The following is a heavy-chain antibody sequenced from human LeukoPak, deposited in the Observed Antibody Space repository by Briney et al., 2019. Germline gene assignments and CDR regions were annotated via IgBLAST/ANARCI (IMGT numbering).Heavy chain of an antibody. Sequence: SETLSLTCTVSGYSISSGYYWGWIRQPPGKGLEWIGSIYHSGSTYYNPSLKSRVTISVDTSKNQFSLKLSSVTAADTAVYYCARDVTPLVAFDIWGQGTMVTVSS. D-gene: IGHD6-13*01. CDR2: IYHSGST. J-gene: IGHJ3*02. CDR1: GYSISSGYY. V-gene: IGHV4-38-2*02. CDR3: ARDVTPLVAFDI.